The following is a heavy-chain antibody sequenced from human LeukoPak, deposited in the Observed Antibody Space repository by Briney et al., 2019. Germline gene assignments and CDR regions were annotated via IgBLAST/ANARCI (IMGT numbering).Heavy chain of an antibody. D-gene: IGHD3-22*01. V-gene: IGHV4-59*11. CDR1: GDSISSHF. CDR3: ARLLDNDSSGDSDTFDI. J-gene: IGHJ3*02. CDR2: IHYIKRT. Sequence: PSETLSLTCTVSGDSISSHFWSWIRQPPGKGLEWIGYIHYIKRTRYNPSLQSRVTISIDTSENNFSLRLTSVTAADTALYYCARLLDNDSSGDSDTFDIWGQGKVVAVSS.